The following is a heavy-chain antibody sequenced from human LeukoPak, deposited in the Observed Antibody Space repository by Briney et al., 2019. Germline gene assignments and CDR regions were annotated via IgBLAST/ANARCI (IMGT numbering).Heavy chain of an antibody. CDR3: AKDLTGGTSWYNLDY. Sequence: GGSLRLYCAASGFTFSSYGMHWVRQAPGKGLEWVAFIRYDGSNKYYADSVKGRFTISRDNSKNTLYLQMNSLRAEDTAVYYCAKDLTGGTSWYNLDYWGQGTLVTVSS. D-gene: IGHD2-2*02. CDR1: GFTFSSYG. J-gene: IGHJ4*02. CDR2: IRYDGSNK. V-gene: IGHV3-30*02.